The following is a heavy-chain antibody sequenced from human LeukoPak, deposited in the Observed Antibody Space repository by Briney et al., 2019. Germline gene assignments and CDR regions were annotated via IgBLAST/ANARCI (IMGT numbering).Heavy chain of an antibody. D-gene: IGHD6-19*01. V-gene: IGHV3-23*01. CDR3: AKTGGWYFDY. CDR1: GFTFSSYD. J-gene: IGHJ4*02. Sequence: GGSLRLSCAASGFTFSSYDMRWVRQAPGKGLEWVSGISGSGGSTCYADSVKGRFTISRDNSKNTLYLQMNNLRAEDTAVYYCAKTGGWYFDYWGQGTLVTVSS. CDR2: ISGSGGST.